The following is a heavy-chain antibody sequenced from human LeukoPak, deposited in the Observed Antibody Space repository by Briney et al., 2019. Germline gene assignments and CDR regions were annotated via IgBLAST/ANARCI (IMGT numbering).Heavy chain of an antibody. V-gene: IGHV3-30*15. D-gene: IGHD1-7*01. CDR3: AKDEGTIWNYKNEAFDI. CDR2: ISNDGRNE. CDR1: GFTFSSYV. Sequence: GGSLRLSCAASGFTFSSYVMHWVRQAPGKGLEGVAAISNDGRNEGYGDSVRGRFTISRDQSKNTLNLQMSSLRPEDTAMYYCAKDEGTIWNYKNEAFDIWGQGTMVTVSS. J-gene: IGHJ3*02.